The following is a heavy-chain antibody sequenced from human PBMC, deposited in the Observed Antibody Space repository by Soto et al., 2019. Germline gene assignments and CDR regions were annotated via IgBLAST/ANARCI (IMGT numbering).Heavy chain of an antibody. V-gene: IGHV3-74*01. CDR1: GFTFSGDW. CDR3: ARDDVLCDGGRCYGVPLDV. D-gene: IGHD2-15*01. CDR2: INMDGSST. J-gene: IGHJ6*04. Sequence: PGGSLRLSCAASGFTFSGDWMHWVRQAAGKGLVWVSRINMDGSSTNYADSVKGRFTISRDNAKNTLYLQMDSLRAEDTAVYYCARDDVLCDGGRCYGVPLDVWGKGTTVTVSS.